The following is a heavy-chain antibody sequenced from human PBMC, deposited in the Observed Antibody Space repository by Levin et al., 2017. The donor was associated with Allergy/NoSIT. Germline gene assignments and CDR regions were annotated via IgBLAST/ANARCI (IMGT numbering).Heavy chain of an antibody. CDR1: GFTFSSDV. V-gene: IGHV3-23*01. CDR2: ISGSGDAT. CDR3: AKVSYCSAGTCYARLGY. J-gene: IGHJ4*02. Sequence: GGSLRLSCAASGFTFSSDVMSWVRQAPGKGLEWVSGISGSGDATYYADSVRGRFTISRDNSKNMLSLQMNSLRAEDTALYYCAKVSYCSAGTCYARLGYWGQGTLVTVSS. D-gene: IGHD2-15*01.